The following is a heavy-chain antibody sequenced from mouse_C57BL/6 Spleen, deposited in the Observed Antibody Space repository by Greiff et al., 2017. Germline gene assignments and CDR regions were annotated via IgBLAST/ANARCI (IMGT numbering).Heavy chain of an antibody. J-gene: IGHJ4*01. CDR3: ARPITTVVATDAMDY. Sequence: VHLQQSGAELARPGASVKLSCKASGYTFTSYGISWVKQRTGQGLAWIGEIYPRSGNPSYNEKFKGKATLTADKSSSTAYMELRSLTSEDSAVYFCARPITTVVATDAMDYWGQGTSVTVSS. D-gene: IGHD1-1*01. CDR2: IYPRSGNP. V-gene: IGHV1-81*01. CDR1: GYTFTSYG.